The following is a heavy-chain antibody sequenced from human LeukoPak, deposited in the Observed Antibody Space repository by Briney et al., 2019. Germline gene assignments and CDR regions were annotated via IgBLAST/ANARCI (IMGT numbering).Heavy chain of an antibody. D-gene: IGHD2-15*01. J-gene: IGHJ1*01. CDR1: GFTFDDYA. CDR3: AREGGGSWKVEYFQH. Sequence: GGSLRLSCAASGFTFDDYAMHWVRQTPGKGLEWVSGISWNSGYKGYADSVKGRFTISRDNAKTSLFLQMNSLRAEDTALYYCAREGGGSWKVEYFQHWGQGTLVTVSS. V-gene: IGHV3-9*01. CDR2: ISWNSGYK.